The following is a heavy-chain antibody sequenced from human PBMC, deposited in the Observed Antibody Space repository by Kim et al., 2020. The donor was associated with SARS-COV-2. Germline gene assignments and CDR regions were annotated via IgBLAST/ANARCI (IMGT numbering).Heavy chain of an antibody. V-gene: IGHV3-9*01. CDR1: GFTFGDYA. D-gene: IGHD2-15*01. CDR3: AKALRKTGSYYSLFDS. J-gene: IGHJ4*02. CDR2: LSCNSDNI. Sequence: GGSLRLSCAASGFTFGDYAMHWVRQAPGKGLEWVSGLSCNSDNIAYADSVKGRFTISRDNVKNSLYSQLNSLKTEDTAFYYCAKALRKTGSYYSLFDSWGQGTLVTVSS.